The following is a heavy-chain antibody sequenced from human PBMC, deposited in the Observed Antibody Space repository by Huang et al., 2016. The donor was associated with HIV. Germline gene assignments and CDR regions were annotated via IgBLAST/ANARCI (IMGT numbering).Heavy chain of an antibody. D-gene: IGHD6-19*01. Sequence: QVQLVESGGGVVEPGRSLRLSCAASGFSFSNYGIRWVRPAPGKGLGWVEVISYDGNKKEYSDSVKGRFTISRYNSNNTLCLQMNSLRAEDTAVYYCGKEWTGSSGWFTLHYYYYGMDVWGQGTTVTFSS. CDR2: ISYDGNKK. CDR3: GKEWTGSSGWFTLHYYYYGMDV. CDR1: GFSFSNYG. V-gene: IGHV3-30*18. J-gene: IGHJ6*02.